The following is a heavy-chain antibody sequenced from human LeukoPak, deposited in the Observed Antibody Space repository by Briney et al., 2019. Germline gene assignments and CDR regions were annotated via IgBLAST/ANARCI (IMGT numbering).Heavy chain of an antibody. CDR3: ARDPPKYSNWYFKFDI. V-gene: IGHV1-2*02. CDR2: IAPHSGGT. CDR1: GYTFTDYY. D-gene: IGHD6-13*01. Sequence: ASVKVSCKASGYTFTDYYINWVRQAPGQGLEWVGWIAPHSGGTNYAQKFRGRITFTSDPSAMTAYMDLSSLSPDDAAVYYCARDPPKYSNWYFKFDIWGQGTLVTVSS. J-gene: IGHJ4*02.